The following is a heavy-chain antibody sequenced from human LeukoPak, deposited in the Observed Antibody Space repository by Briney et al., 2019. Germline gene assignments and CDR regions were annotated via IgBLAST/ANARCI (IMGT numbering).Heavy chain of an antibody. CDR3: ARDLHPYSSGPNWFDP. J-gene: IGHJ5*02. Sequence: GGSLRLSCAASGFTFSSYAMHWVRQAPGKGLEWVAVISYDGSNKYYADSVKGRFTISRDNSKNTLYLQMNSLRAEDTAVYYCARDLHPYSSGPNWFDPWGQGTLVTVSS. CDR1: GFTFSSYA. D-gene: IGHD6-19*01. CDR2: ISYDGSNK. V-gene: IGHV3-30*01.